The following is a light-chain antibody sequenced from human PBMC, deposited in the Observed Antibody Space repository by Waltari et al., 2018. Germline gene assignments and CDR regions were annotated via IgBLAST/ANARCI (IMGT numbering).Light chain of an antibody. CDR1: QSVGRF. V-gene: IGKV3-20*01. CDR3: QNHERLPAT. CDR2: QAS. Sequence: ELVLTQSPGTLSLSPGERATLACRASQSVGRFLAWYQQNPGQAPRLLIYQASNRATGIPDRFSGSGSGTDFSLTISRLEPEDFAVYYCQNHERLPATFGQGTKVEI. J-gene: IGKJ1*01.